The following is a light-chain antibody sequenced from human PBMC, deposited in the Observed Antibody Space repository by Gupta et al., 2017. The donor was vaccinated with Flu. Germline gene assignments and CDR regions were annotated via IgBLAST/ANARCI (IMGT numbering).Light chain of an antibody. V-gene: IGKV1-5*03. J-gene: IGKJ4*01. CDR3: QQYNSYPLS. CDR1: QSIDSW. CDR2: KAS. Sequence: DIHMTQSPSTLSASLGDRVTITCRASQSIDSWLAWYQQKPGKAPSLLIYKASYLESGVPSRFSGSGSGTEFTLTISSLQPNDFATYYCQQYNSYPLSFGGGTKVEIK.